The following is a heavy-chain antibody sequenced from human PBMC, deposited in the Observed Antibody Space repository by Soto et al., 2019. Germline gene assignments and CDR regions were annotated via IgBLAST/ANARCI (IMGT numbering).Heavy chain of an antibody. D-gene: IGHD2-15*01. Sequence: GSLRLSCAASGFTFSNYAMSWVRQAPGKGLEWVSTISGRGGNTYYADSVKGRFTISRDNSRNTLYLQMDSLRVEDSAVYSCAKAGCSGGTCYLYYFDYWGQGALVTVSS. CDR2: ISGRGGNT. V-gene: IGHV3-23*01. CDR1: GFTFSNYA. CDR3: AKAGCSGGTCYLYYFDY. J-gene: IGHJ4*02.